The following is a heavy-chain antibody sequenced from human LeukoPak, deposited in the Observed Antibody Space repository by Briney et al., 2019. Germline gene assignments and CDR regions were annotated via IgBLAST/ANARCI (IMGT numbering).Heavy chain of an antibody. J-gene: IGHJ5*02. D-gene: IGHD3-10*01. Sequence: GASVKVSCKASGGTFSSYAISWVRQAPGQGLEWMGGIIPIFGTANYAQKFQGRVTITADESTSTAYMELSSLRSEDTAVYYCARSMVRGDWFDPGAREPWSPSPQ. V-gene: IGHV1-69*13. CDR1: GGTFSSYA. CDR2: IIPIFGTA. CDR3: ARSMVRGDWFDP.